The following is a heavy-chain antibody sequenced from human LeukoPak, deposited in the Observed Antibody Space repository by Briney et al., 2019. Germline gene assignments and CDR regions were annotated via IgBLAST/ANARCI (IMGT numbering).Heavy chain of an antibody. D-gene: IGHD6-19*01. J-gene: IGHJ5*02. V-gene: IGHV4-59*01. CDR3: ARAGYSSGWYERDWFDP. CDR2: IYYSGST. CDR1: GGSISSYY. Sequence: SETLSLTCTVSGGSISSYYWSWIRQPPGKGLEWIGYIYYSGSTNYNPSLESRVTISVDTSKNQFSLKLSSVTAADTAVYYCARAGYSSGWYERDWFDPWGQGTLVTVSS.